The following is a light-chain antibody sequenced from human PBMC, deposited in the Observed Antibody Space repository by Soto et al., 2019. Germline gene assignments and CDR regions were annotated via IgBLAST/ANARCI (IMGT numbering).Light chain of an antibody. V-gene: IGLV2-11*01. Sequence: QSALTQPRSVSGSPGQSVTISCTGTGSDVGGYNYVSWYQQHPGKAPKLMIYDVSKRPSGVPDRFSGSKSGNTASLTISGLQDEDEADYYCCSYAGSYGYVFGTGTKLTVL. CDR3: CSYAGSYGYV. CDR2: DVS. CDR1: GSDVGGYNY. J-gene: IGLJ1*01.